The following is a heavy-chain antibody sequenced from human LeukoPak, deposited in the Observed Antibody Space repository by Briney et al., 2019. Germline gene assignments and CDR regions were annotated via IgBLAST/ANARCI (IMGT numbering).Heavy chain of an antibody. CDR1: GFPFSHAG. J-gene: IGHJ1*01. Sequence: GGSLRLSCAASGFPFSHAGMSWVRQAPGKGLEWVGRITSKTDGGTTDYAAPVKGRFTISRDDSKNTLYLQMNSLKTEDTAVYYCTRVELLRYFEHWGQGTLVTVSS. CDR2: ITSKTDGGTT. V-gene: IGHV3-15*01. CDR3: TRVELLRYFEH. D-gene: IGHD1-26*01.